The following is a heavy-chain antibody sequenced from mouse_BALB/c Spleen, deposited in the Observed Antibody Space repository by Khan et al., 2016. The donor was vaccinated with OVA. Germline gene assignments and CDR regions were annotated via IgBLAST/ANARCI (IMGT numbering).Heavy chain of an antibody. CDR1: GYSITSDYA. V-gene: IGHV3-2*02. D-gene: IGHD2-3*01. Sequence: EVQLQESGPGLVKPSQSLSLTCTVTGYSITSDYAWNWIRQFPGNKLEWMGNISSSGSTNYHPALKSRISITRDKSKNQFFLQLNSVTTEDTATYYCARDGSRYNYAMDYWGQGTSVTVSS. CDR2: ISSSGST. J-gene: IGHJ4*01. CDR3: ARDGSRYNYAMDY.